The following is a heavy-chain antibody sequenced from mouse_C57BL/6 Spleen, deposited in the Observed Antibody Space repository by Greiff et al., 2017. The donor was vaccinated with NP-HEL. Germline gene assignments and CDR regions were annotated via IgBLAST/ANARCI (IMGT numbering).Heavy chain of an antibody. CDR1: GYAFTNYL. D-gene: IGHD2-1*01. Sequence: QVQLKQSGAELVRPGTSVKVSCKASGYAFTNYLIEWVKQRPGQGLEWIGVINPGSGGTNYNEKFKGKATLTADKSSSTAYMQLSSLTSEDSAVYFCARSPSYGKRDFDYWGQGTTLTVSS. J-gene: IGHJ2*01. V-gene: IGHV1-54*01. CDR3: ARSPSYGKRDFDY. CDR2: INPGSGGT.